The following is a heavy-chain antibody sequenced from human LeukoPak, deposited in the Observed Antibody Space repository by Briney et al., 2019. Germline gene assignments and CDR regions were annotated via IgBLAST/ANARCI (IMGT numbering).Heavy chain of an antibody. Sequence: SGGSLRLSCAASGFTLSNYGMHWVHQAPGKGLEWLAAIFYDGSNKYYADTVKGRFTISRDNSKNTLYLQVNSLRAEDTAVYYCAREQALYFSYGDYWGQGTLVTVSS. CDR2: IFYDGSNK. CDR3: AREQALYFSYGDY. CDR1: GFTLSNYG. V-gene: IGHV3-33*01. J-gene: IGHJ4*02. D-gene: IGHD2/OR15-2a*01.